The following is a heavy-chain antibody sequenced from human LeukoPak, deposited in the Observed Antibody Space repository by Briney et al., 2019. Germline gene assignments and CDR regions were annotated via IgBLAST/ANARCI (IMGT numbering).Heavy chain of an antibody. D-gene: IGHD3-22*01. J-gene: IGHJ4*02. CDR1: GGSISSYY. Sequence: PSETLSLTCTVSGGSISSYYWSWIRQPPGKGLEWIGYIYYSGSTNYNPSLKSRVTISVDTSKNQFSLKLSSVTAADTAVYYCARQGYYYDSSGYYYYFDYWGQGTLVTVSS. CDR3: ARQGYYYDSSGYYYYFDY. V-gene: IGHV4-59*08. CDR2: IYYSGST.